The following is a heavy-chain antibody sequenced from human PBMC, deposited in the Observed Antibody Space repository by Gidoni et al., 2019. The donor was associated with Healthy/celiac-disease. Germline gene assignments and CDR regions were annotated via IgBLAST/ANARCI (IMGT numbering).Heavy chain of an antibody. CDR3: ARLSYDILGSGAC. D-gene: IGHD3-9*01. Sequence: EVQLVESGGGLVKPGGSLRLSCAASGFPFSSYSMNWVRQAPGKGLEWVSSISSSSSYIYYADSVKGRFTISRDNAKNSLYLQMNSLRAEDTAVYYCARLSYDILGSGACWGQGTLVTVSS. CDR1: GFPFSSYS. CDR2: ISSSSSYI. J-gene: IGHJ4*02. V-gene: IGHV3-21*01.